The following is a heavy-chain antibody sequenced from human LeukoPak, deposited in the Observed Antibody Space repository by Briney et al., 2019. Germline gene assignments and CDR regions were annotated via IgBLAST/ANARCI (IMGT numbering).Heavy chain of an antibody. CDR3: ANPTYGDMGPDAFDI. CDR1: GDSITNSVHY. V-gene: IGHV4-31*02. J-gene: IGHJ3*02. CDR2: IHHSGTT. D-gene: IGHD4-17*01. Sequence: SETLSLTCTVSGDSITNSVHYWSWIRQHPGKGLEWIGYIHHSGTTYYSPTLKTRLSISVDTSKNQFSLHLSSVAAADTAVYYCANPTYGDMGPDAFDIWGQGTMVTVSS.